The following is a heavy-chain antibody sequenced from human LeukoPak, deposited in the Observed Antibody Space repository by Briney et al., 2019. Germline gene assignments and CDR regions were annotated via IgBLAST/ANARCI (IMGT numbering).Heavy chain of an antibody. D-gene: IGHD3-10*01. CDR2: IIPIFGTA. Sequence: SVKVSCKASGGTFNNYAISWVRQAPGQGLEWMGGIIPIFGTANYAQKFQGRVTITADKSTSTAYMELSSLRSEDTAVYYCARSITMVRGVIITGNYYYMDVWGKGTTVTVSS. CDR1: GGTFNNYA. J-gene: IGHJ6*03. CDR3: ARSITMVRGVIITGNYYYMDV. V-gene: IGHV1-69*06.